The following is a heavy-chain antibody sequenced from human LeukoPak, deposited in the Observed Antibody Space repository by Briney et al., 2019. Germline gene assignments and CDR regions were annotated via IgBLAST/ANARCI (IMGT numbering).Heavy chain of an antibody. D-gene: IGHD4-17*01. V-gene: IGHV3-48*01. Sequence: PGGSLRLSCGASGLTFSTYSMNWVRQAPGKGLEWVSYISSDSGTIYYADSVKGRFTISRDNAKKSLYLQMNSLKTEDTAVYYCARDFDYGDGFDFWGQGTLVTVSS. J-gene: IGHJ4*02. CDR3: ARDFDYGDGFDF. CDR1: GLTFSTYS. CDR2: ISSDSGTI.